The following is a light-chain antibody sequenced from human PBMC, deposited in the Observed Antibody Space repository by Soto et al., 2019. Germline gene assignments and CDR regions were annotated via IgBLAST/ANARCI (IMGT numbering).Light chain of an antibody. J-gene: IGKJ5*01. CDR2: AAS. CDR3: QNYDSAPIT. Sequence: DIQMTQSPSSLSASVGNRVSITCRASQGISNYLAWYQQKPGKVPKVLIYAASTLQPGVPSRFSGSGSGTDFTLNITSLQPDDIATYYCQNYDSAPITFGQGTRLEIK. V-gene: IGKV1-27*01. CDR1: QGISNY.